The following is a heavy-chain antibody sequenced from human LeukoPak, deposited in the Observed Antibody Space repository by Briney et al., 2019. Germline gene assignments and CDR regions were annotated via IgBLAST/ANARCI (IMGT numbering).Heavy chain of an antibody. J-gene: IGHJ4*02. V-gene: IGHV3-7*03. CDR1: GFIFSGYW. D-gene: IGHD5-18*01. CDR3: AAPQDTAMVPFDY. Sequence: GGSLRLSCAGSGFIFSGYWMGWVRQVPGKGLEWVANIQKDGGEDYYVDSVKGRFSISRDNPKNLLYLQMHSLRAEDTAVYYCAAPQDTAMVPFDYWGQGTLVTVSS. CDR2: IQKDGGED.